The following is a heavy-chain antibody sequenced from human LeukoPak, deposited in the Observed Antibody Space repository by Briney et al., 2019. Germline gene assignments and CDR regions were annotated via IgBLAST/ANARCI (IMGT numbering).Heavy chain of an antibody. CDR1: GGPISSSNW. J-gene: IGHJ4*02. CDR3: ARLSGIAAAGGVGTFDY. V-gene: IGHV4-4*02. CDR2: IYHSGST. D-gene: IGHD6-13*01. Sequence: PSETLSLTCAVSGGPISSSNWWSWVRQPPGKGLEWIGEIYHSGSTNYNPSLKSRVTISVDKSKNQFSLKLSSVTAADTAVYYCARLSGIAAAGGVGTFDYWGQGTLVTVSS.